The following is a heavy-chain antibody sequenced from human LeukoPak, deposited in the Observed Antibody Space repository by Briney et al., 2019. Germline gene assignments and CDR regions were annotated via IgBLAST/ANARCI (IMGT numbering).Heavy chain of an antibody. CDR2: INPNSGGT. D-gene: IGHD6-19*01. CDR3: ARDSWDSSGWYGY. V-gene: IGHV1-2*06. CDR1: GGTFSSYA. J-gene: IGHJ4*02. Sequence: ASVKVSCKASGGTFSSYAISWVRQAPGQGLEWMGRINPNSGGTNYAQKFQGRVTMTRDTSISTAYMELSRLRSDDTAVYYCARDSWDSSGWYGYWGQGTLVTVSS.